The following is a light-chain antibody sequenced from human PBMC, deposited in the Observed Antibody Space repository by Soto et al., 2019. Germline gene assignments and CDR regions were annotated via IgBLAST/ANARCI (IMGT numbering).Light chain of an antibody. Sequence: IQMTQSPSSLSASVRDRVTITCRASQSIRSFLTWYQHKPGKAPELLIYAASTLQSGVPSRFSGSGSGTDFTLTISSLQPEDFATYYCLQTYSTPRTFGQGTKVDIK. J-gene: IGKJ1*01. V-gene: IGKV1-39*01. CDR2: AAS. CDR1: QSIRSF. CDR3: LQTYSTPRT.